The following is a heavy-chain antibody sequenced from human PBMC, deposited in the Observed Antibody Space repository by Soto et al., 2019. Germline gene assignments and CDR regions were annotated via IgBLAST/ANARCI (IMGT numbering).Heavy chain of an antibody. CDR1: GFTFGASA. Sequence: GGSLRLSCAASGFTFGASALQWVRQASGKGLEWLGRIGSKGVTYATTYAASVKGRFTISRDDSMKTSYLQMNSLESEDTALYYCAKVGFPYSYGYWFYYWGQVTLVTVSS. CDR2: IGSKGVTYAT. V-gene: IGHV3-73*01. D-gene: IGHD5-18*01. J-gene: IGHJ4*02. CDR3: AKVGFPYSYGYWFYY.